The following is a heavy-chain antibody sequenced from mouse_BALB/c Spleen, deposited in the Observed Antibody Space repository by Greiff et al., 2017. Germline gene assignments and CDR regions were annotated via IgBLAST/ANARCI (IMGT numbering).Heavy chain of an antibody. CDR3: ARDWDDAMDY. Sequence: EVQVVESGGGLVKPGGSLKLSCAASGFTFSDYYMYWVRQTPEKRLEWVATISDGGSYTYYPDSVKGRFTISRDNAKNNLYLQMSSLKSEDTAMYYCARDWDDAMDYWGQGTSVTVSS. CDR1: GFTFSDYY. V-gene: IGHV5-4*02. D-gene: IGHD4-1*01. J-gene: IGHJ4*01. CDR2: ISDGGSYT.